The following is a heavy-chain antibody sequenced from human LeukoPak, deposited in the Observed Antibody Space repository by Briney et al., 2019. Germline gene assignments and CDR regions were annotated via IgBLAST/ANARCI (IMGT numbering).Heavy chain of an antibody. CDR2: IIPIFGTA. Sequence: ASVKASCKASGGTFSSYAISWVRQAPGQGLEWMGGIIPIFGTANYAQKFQGRVTITADKSTSTAYMELSSLRSEDTAVYYCARDKGEMATIAPFDYWGQGTLVTVSS. CDR1: GGTFSSYA. J-gene: IGHJ4*02. V-gene: IGHV1-69*06. CDR3: ARDKGEMATIAPFDY. D-gene: IGHD5-24*01.